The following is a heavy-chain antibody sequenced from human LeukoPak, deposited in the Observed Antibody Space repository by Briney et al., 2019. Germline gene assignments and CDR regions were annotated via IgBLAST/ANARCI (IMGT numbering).Heavy chain of an antibody. Sequence: PGGSLTLSCAASGFTFTNHAMSWVRQAPGKGLEWLSNICGSGDNTYYADSVKARFPISRDNAKTTLYLQMNSLRAEDTAVYYCAKRGGTIIYNYYYAMDVWGQGTTATVSS. CDR2: ICGSGDNT. CDR1: GFTFTNHA. D-gene: IGHD1-1*01. J-gene: IGHJ6*02. V-gene: IGHV3-23*01. CDR3: AKRGGTIIYNYYYAMDV.